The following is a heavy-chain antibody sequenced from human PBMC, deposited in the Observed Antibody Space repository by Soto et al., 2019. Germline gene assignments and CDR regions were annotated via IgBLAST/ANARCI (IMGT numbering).Heavy chain of an antibody. Sequence: PGGSLRLSCAASGFTFSSYAMHWVRQAPGKGLEWVAVISYDGSNKYYADSVKGRFTISRDYSKNTLYLQMNSLRAEDTAVYYCARDLYDYVWGSPFDAFDIWGQGTMVTVSS. CDR2: ISYDGSNK. V-gene: IGHV3-30-3*01. CDR3: ARDLYDYVWGSPFDAFDI. CDR1: GFTFSSYA. J-gene: IGHJ3*02. D-gene: IGHD3-16*01.